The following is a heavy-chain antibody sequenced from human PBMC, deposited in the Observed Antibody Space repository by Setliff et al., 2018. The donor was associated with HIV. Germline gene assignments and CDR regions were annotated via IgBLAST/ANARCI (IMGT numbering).Heavy chain of an antibody. CDR3: ARDRGSGWYGYFQQ. V-gene: IGHV4-59*01. D-gene: IGHD6-19*01. CDR2: MCHNENGVAT. Sequence: SETLSLTCIVSGGSIDNYYWNWVRQPPGKVPEWIGNMCHNENGVATNQNPSLKSRIVMYLDRTKNEFSLSLFSATTADTAIYYCARDRGSGWYGYFQQWGQGSQVTVSS. J-gene: IGHJ1*01. CDR1: GGSIDNYY.